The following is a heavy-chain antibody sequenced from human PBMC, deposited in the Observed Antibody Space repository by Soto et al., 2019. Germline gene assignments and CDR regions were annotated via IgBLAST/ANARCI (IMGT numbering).Heavy chain of an antibody. CDR3: ATNSGSSARDYYYYGMDV. D-gene: IGHD6-6*01. CDR2: FDTEDGDT. V-gene: IGHV1-24*01. Sequence: QVQLVQSGAEVKKPGASVKVSCKVSGYTLTELSMHWVRQAPGKGLEWRGGFDTEDGDTIYAQKFQGRVTMTEDTSTDTAYMELSSLGSEDTAVYYCATNSGSSARDYYYYGMDVWGQGTTVTVSS. J-gene: IGHJ6*02. CDR1: GYTLTELS.